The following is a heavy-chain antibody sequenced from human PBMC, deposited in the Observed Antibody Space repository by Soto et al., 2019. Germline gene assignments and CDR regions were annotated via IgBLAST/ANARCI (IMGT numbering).Heavy chain of an antibody. CDR1: GFTFSSYG. CDR3: AKASSSGCPADY. D-gene: IGHD6-19*01. J-gene: IGHJ4*02. V-gene: IGHV3-30*18. Sequence: GGSLRLSCAASGFTFSSYGMHWVRQAPGKGLEWVAVISYDGSNKYYADSVKGRFTISRDNSKNTLYLQMNSLRAEDTAVYYCAKASSSGCPADYWGQGTLVTVSS. CDR2: ISYDGSNK.